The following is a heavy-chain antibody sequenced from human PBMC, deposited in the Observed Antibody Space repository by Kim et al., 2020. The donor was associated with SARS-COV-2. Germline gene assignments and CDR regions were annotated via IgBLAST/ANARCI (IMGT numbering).Heavy chain of an antibody. D-gene: IGHD3-10*01. J-gene: IGHJ6*02. V-gene: IGHV3-33*05. CDR1: GFTFSSYG. CDR2: ISYDGSNK. Sequence: GGSLRLSCAASGFTFSSYGMHWVRQAPGKGLEWVAVISYDGSNKYYADSVKGRFTISRDNSKNTLYLQMNSLRAEDTAVYYCARDRYYGSGSYSYYYYYGMDVWGQRTTVTVSS. CDR3: ARDRYYGSGSYSYYYYYGMDV.